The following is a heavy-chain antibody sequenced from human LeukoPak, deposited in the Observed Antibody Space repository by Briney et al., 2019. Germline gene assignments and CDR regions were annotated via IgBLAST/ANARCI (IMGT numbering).Heavy chain of an antibody. CDR3: ARELSGYYQY. J-gene: IGHJ4*02. V-gene: IGHV4-34*01. Sequence: SETLSLTCAVYGGSFSGYYWSWIRQPPGKGLEWIGEINHSGSTNYNPSLKSRVTISVDTSKNQLSLKLSSVTAADTAVYYCARELSGYYQYWGQGTLVTVSS. CDR2: INHSGST. D-gene: IGHD3-3*01. CDR1: GGSFSGYY.